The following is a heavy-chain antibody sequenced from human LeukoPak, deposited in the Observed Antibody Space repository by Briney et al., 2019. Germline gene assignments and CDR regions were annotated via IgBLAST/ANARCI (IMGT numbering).Heavy chain of an antibody. D-gene: IGHD2-15*01. V-gene: IGHV4-59*01. CDR1: GGSISSYY. CDR3: ARDRVVAATLYYYGMDV. J-gene: IGHJ6*02. CDR2: IYYSGST. Sequence: PSETLSLTCTVSGGSISSYYWSWIRQPPGKGLEWIGYIYYSGSTNYNPSLKSRVTISVDTSKNRFSLKLSSVTAADTAVYYCARDRVVAATLYYYGMDVWGQGTTVTVSS.